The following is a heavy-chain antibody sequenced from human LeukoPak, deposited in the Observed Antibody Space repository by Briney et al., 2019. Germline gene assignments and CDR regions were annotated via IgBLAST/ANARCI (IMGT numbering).Heavy chain of an antibody. V-gene: IGHV3-21*01. Sequence: GGSLRLSCAASGFTFSSYSMNWVRQAPGKGLEWVSSISSSSSYMYYADSVKGRFTISRDNAKNSLYLQMNSLRAEDTAVYYCARVGRDWNYDYWGQGTLVTVSS. CDR3: ARVGRDWNYDY. CDR1: GFTFSSYS. D-gene: IGHD1-7*01. CDR2: ISSSSSYM. J-gene: IGHJ4*02.